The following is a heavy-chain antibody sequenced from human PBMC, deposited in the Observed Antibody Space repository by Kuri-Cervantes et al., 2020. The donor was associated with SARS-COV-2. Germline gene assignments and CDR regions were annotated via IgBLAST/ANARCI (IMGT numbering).Heavy chain of an antibody. D-gene: IGHD6-6*01. Sequence: GGSLRLSCAASRFTFGDYAMHWVRQAPGKGLEWVSGISWNSGSIGYADSVKGRFTISRDNAKNSLYLQMNSLRAEDMALYYCARGGGIAARRVSYYFDYWGQGTLVTVSS. CDR2: ISWNSGSI. CDR1: RFTFGDYA. CDR3: ARGGGIAARRVSYYFDY. J-gene: IGHJ4*02. V-gene: IGHV3-9*03.